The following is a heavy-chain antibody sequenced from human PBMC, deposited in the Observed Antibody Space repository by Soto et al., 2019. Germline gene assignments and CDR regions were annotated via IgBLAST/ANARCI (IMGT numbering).Heavy chain of an antibody. J-gene: IGHJ6*02. CDR3: AREQGAVPLYGMDV. CDR1: GYTFTSYD. D-gene: IGHD1-26*01. CDR2: MNPNSGNT. V-gene: IGHV1-8*01. Sequence: ASVKVSCKASGYTFTSYDINWVRQATGQGLEWMGWMNPNSGNTGYAQKFQGRVTMTRNTPISTAYMELSSLRSEDTAVYYCAREQGAVPLYGMDVWGQGTTVTVSS.